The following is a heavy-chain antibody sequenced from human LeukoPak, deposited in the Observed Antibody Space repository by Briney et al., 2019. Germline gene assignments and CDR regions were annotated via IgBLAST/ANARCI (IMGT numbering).Heavy chain of an antibody. D-gene: IGHD3-10*01. CDR3: ARAGRGRPTPRSYGMDV. V-gene: IGHV4-34*01. CDR2: INHSGST. J-gene: IGHJ6*02. CDR1: GWPFSGYY. Sequence: SETLSLTCAVYGWPFSGYYWSWIRQPPGKGLEWIGEINHSGSTNYNPSLKSRVTISVDTSKNQFSLKLSSVTAADTAVYYCARAGRGRPTPRSYGMDVWGQGTMVTVSS.